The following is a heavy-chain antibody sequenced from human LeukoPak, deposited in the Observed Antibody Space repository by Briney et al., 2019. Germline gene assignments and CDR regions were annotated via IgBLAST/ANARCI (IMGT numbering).Heavy chain of an antibody. Sequence: GGSLRLSCAASGFTFSTYWMNWVRQAPGKGLEWVANIKQDGSEKYYVDSVKGRFTLSRDSAKNSLYLQMNSLRAEDTAVYYCTRAEWSNWYFDLWGRGTLVTVSS. J-gene: IGHJ2*01. V-gene: IGHV3-7*03. CDR2: IKQDGSEK. CDR3: TRAEWSNWYFDL. CDR1: GFTFSTYW. D-gene: IGHD3-3*01.